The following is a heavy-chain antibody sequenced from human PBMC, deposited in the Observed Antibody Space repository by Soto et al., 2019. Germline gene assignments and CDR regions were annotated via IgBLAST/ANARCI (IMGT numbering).Heavy chain of an antibody. CDR2: ISYDGSNK. J-gene: IGHJ6*02. V-gene: IGHV3-30-3*01. CDR1: GFTFSSYA. D-gene: IGHD3-3*01. CDR3: ASLRFLEWLGPYGYYYGMDV. Sequence: GGSLRLSCAASGFTFSSYAMHWVRQAPGKGLEWVAVISYDGSNKYYADSVKGRFTISRDNSKNTLYLQMNSLRAEDTAVYYCASLRFLEWLGPYGYYYGMDVWGQGTTVTVSS.